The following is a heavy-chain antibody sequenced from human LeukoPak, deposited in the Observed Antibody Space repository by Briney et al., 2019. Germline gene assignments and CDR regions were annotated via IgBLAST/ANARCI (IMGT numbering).Heavy chain of an antibody. CDR3: ARAHYGSGTYYKF. V-gene: IGHV4-34*01. J-gene: IGHJ4*02. Sequence: SETLSFTCAVYGGSFSGYYWSWIRQTPGKGLEWIGEINHSGSTNYNLSLKSRVTISVDTSKNQFSLKLSSVTAADTAVYYCARAHYGSGTYYKFWGQGTLVTVSS. CDR1: GGSFSGYY. CDR2: INHSGST. D-gene: IGHD3-10*01.